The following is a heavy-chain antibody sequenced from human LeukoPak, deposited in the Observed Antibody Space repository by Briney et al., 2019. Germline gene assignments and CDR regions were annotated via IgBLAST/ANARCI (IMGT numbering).Heavy chain of an antibody. CDR3: ARDFPTYYDSSGYSY. J-gene: IGHJ4*02. CDR1: GYTFTSYG. Sequence: ASVKVSCKAPGYTFTSYGISWVRQASGQGLEWMGWISAYNGNTNYAQKLQGRVTMTTDTSTSTAYMELRSLRSDDTAVYYCARDFPTYYDSSGYSYWGQGTLVTVSS. V-gene: IGHV1-18*01. D-gene: IGHD3-22*01. CDR2: ISAYNGNT.